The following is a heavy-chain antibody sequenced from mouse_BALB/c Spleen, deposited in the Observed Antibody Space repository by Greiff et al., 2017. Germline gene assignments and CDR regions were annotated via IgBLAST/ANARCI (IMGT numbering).Heavy chain of an antibody. CDR3: TKRRDCQTWFAY. CDR1: GYTFTDYE. J-gene: IGHJ3*01. V-gene: IGHV1-15*01. D-gene: IGHD6-1*01. Sequence: QVQLQQSGAELVRPGASVTLSCKASGYTFTDYEMHWVKQTPVHGLEWIGAIDPETGGTAYNQKFKGKATLTADKSSSTAYMELRSLTSEDSAVYYCTKRRDCQTWFAYWGQGTLVTVSA. CDR2: IDPETGGT.